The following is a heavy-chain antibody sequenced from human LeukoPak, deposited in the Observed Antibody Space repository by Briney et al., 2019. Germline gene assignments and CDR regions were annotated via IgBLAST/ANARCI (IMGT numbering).Heavy chain of an antibody. CDR1: GFTFSSYG. CDR3: AKDFPGHYYDSSGYPSY. D-gene: IGHD3-22*01. Sequence: GGSLRLSCAASGFTFSSYGMHWVRQAPGKGLEWVAFIRYDGSNKYYADSVKGRFTISRDNSKNTLYLQMNSLRAEDTAVYYCAKDFPGHYYDSSGYPSYWGQGTLVTVSS. J-gene: IGHJ4*02. V-gene: IGHV3-30*02. CDR2: IRYDGSNK.